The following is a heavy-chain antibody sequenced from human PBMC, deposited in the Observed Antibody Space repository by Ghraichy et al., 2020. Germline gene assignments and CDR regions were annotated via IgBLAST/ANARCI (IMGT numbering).Heavy chain of an antibody. D-gene: IGHD3-9*01. V-gene: IGHV3-23*01. J-gene: IGHJ5*02. CDR2: ISGSGTNT. CDR1: GLTFNHYA. Sequence: GGSLRLSCAASGLTFNHYAMTWVRQAPGRGLEWVSAISGSGTNTYYADSVKGRFTISRDNSRDTLYLQMFSLRAEDTAVYYCAQDLSVPVDYDIMTGYPRIRFDNWGQGVLVTVAS. CDR3: AQDLSVPVDYDIMTGYPRIRFDN.